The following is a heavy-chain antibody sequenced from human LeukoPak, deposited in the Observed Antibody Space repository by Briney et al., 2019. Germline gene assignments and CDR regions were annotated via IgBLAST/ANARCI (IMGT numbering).Heavy chain of an antibody. CDR2: IRSKAYGGTT. CDR1: GFTFGDYA. V-gene: IGHV3-49*04. Sequence: GGSLRLSCTASGFTFGDYAMSWVRQAPGKGLEWVGFIRSKAYGGTTEYAASVKGRFTISRDDSKSIAYLQMNSLKTEDTAVYYCTRDLASWYYYGMDVWGQGTTVTVSS. J-gene: IGHJ6*02. CDR3: TRDLASWYYYGMDV.